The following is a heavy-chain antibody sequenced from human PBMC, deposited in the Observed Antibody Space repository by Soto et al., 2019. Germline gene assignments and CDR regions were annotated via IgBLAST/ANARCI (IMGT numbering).Heavy chain of an antibody. Sequence: AGGSLRLSCEASGFTFSDYAMQWVRQAPGKGLEWVAVVSKDGSIQYYADSVRGRFTISRDNPKNMLYLQMDSLRVEDSAVFYCVRENYYGSTTLGGLDMWGQGTMVTVSS. CDR1: GFTFSDYA. V-gene: IGHV3-30-3*01. D-gene: IGHD3-10*01. J-gene: IGHJ3*02. CDR2: VSKDGSIQ. CDR3: VRENYYGSTTLGGLDM.